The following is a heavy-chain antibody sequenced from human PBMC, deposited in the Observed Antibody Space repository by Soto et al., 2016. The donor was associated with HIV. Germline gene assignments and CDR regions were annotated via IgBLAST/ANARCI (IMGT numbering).Heavy chain of an antibody. V-gene: IGHV3-73*01. CDR1: GFTFSGSA. J-gene: IGHJ4*02. CDR2: IRSKADSYAT. CDR3: TRDSEWELGDY. Sequence: EVQLVESGGGLVQPGGSRRNYSCAASGFTFSGSAMHWVRQASGKGLEWVGRIRSKADSYATAYAASVKGRFTISRDDSKNTAYLQMNSLKTEDTAVYYCTRDSEWELGDYWGQGTLVTVSS. D-gene: IGHD1-26*01.